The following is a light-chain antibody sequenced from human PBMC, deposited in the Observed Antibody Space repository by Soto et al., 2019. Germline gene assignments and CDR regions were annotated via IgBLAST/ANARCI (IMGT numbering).Light chain of an antibody. J-gene: IGLJ1*01. CDR3: QSYDSTLRARYV. CDR1: SSNIGAGYD. CDR2: GNI. Sequence: QAVLTQPPSVSGAPGQRVTISCTGSSSNIGAGYDVHWYQQRPGTAPKLLIFGNINRPSGVPDRFSGSKSGTSASLAITGLQAEDEGDYYCQSYDSTLRARYVFGTGTKLTVL. V-gene: IGLV1-40*01.